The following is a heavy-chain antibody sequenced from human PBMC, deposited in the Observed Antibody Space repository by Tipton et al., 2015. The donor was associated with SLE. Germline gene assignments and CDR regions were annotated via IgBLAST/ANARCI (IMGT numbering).Heavy chain of an antibody. CDR2: IYYSGST. CDR1: GGSTSSYY. V-gene: IGHV4-59*01. CDR3: ARGDCSSTSCLDY. J-gene: IGHJ4*02. D-gene: IGHD2-2*01. Sequence: TLSLTCTVSGGSTSSYYWSWIRQPPGRGLEWIGYIYYSGSTNYNPSLKSRVTISVDTSKNQFSLKLSSVTAADTAVYYCARGDCSSTSCLDYWGQGTLVTVSS.